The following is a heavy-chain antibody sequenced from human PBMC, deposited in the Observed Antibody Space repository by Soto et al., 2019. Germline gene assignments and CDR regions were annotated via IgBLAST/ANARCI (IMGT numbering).Heavy chain of an antibody. J-gene: IGHJ6*02. Sequence: QVQLVESGGGLVKPGGSLRLSCAASGLTFSDHYMTWIRQAPGKGLEWISYISSSAGTIYYADSVKGRLSISSDNAKNSLYLQMTNLRAEDTAVYYCARAPYFGSGTNYYYALDVWGQGTAVTVSS. CDR1: GLTFSDHY. CDR2: ISSSAGTI. CDR3: ARAPYFGSGTNYYYALDV. V-gene: IGHV3-11*01. D-gene: IGHD3-10*01.